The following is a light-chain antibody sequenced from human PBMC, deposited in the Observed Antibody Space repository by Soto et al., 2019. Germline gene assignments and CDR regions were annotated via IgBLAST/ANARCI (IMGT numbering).Light chain of an antibody. CDR3: QLWDISNWV. J-gene: IGLJ3*02. CDR2: RDS. CDR1: NIGSRN. V-gene: IGLV3-9*01. Sequence: SYELTQPLSVSVALGQTARIPCGGNNIGSRNVHWYQQKPGQAPVLVIYRDSNRPSGIPERFSGSKSGNTATLTISRAQAGDEADYYCQLWDISNWVFGGGTKLTVL.